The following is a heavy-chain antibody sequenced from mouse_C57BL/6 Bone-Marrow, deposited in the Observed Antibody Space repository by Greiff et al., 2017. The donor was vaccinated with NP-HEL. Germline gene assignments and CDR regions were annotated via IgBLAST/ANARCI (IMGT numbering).Heavy chain of an antibody. CDR1: GYTFTDYY. CDR2: INPNNGGT. D-gene: IGHD1-1*01. CDR3: ARGGYYYGSRDY. Sequence: QLQQSGPELVKPGASVKISCKASGYTFTDYYMNWVKQSHGKSLEWIGDINPNNGGTSYNQKFKGKATLTVDKSSSTAYMELRSLTSEDSAVYYCARGGYYYGSRDYWGQGTTLTVSS. J-gene: IGHJ2*01. V-gene: IGHV1-26*01.